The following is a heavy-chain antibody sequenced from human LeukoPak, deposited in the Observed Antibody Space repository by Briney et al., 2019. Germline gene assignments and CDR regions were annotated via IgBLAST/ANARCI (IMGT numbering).Heavy chain of an antibody. CDR3: ARDERYDSSGYPFDY. Sequence: ASVKVSCKASGYTFTGYFMHWVRQAPGQGLEWMGWINPNSGDTNYAQKFQGRVTMTRDMSISTAYMELSRLRSDDTAVYYCARDERYDSSGYPFDYWGQGTLATVSS. D-gene: IGHD3-22*01. CDR1: GYTFTGYF. V-gene: IGHV1-2*02. J-gene: IGHJ4*02. CDR2: INPNSGDT.